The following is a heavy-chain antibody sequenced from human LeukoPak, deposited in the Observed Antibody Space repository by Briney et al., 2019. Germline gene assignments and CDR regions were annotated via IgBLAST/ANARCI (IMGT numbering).Heavy chain of an antibody. D-gene: IGHD6-6*01. CDR1: GYTFTSCG. Sequence: GASVKVSCKASGYTFTSCGISWVRQAPGQGLEWMGWISAYNGNTNYAQKLQGRVTMTTDTSTSTAYMELRSLRSDDTAVYYCARDGPYSSSSGVFDYWGQGTLVTVSS. V-gene: IGHV1-18*01. CDR2: ISAYNGNT. J-gene: IGHJ4*02. CDR3: ARDGPYSSSSGVFDY.